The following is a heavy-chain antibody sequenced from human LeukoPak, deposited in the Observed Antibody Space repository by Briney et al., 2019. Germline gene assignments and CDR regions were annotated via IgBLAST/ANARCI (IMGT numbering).Heavy chain of an antibody. Sequence: SETLSLTCAVYGGSFSGHYWSWIRQPPGKGLEWIGEINHRGSTNYNPSLKSRVTISVDTSKNQFSLNLISVTAADTAVYYCARDQQYHRPAGWFDPWGQGTLVTVSS. J-gene: IGHJ5*02. CDR2: INHRGST. CDR3: ARDQQYHRPAGWFDP. D-gene: IGHD1-14*01. V-gene: IGHV4-34*01. CDR1: GGSFSGHY.